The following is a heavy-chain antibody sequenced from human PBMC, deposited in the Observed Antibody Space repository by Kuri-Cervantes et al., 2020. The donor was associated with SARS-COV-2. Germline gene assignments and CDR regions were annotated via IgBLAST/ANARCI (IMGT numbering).Heavy chain of an antibody. CDR2: IFSNDEK. V-gene: IGHV2-26*01. CDR1: GFSLSNARMG. J-gene: IGHJ6*02. CDR3: ARNQREITIFGVVNYGMDV. D-gene: IGHD3-3*01. Sequence: SGPTLVKPTQTLTLTCTVSGFSLSNARMGVSWIRQPPGKALEWLAHIFSNDEKSYSTSLKSRLTISKDTSKSQVVLTMTNMDPVDTATYYCARNQREITIFGVVNYGMDVWGQGTTVTVSS.